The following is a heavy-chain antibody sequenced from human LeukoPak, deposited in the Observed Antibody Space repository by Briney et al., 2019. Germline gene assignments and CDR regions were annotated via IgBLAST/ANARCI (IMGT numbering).Heavy chain of an antibody. CDR3: ARRLASCGGDCYSFDY. J-gene: IGHJ4*02. V-gene: IGHV5-10-1*01. Sequence: GESLKISWQGSGYSFTTYWISWVRQMPGKGLEWIGRIAPGDSYNYYRPSFQGHSTIPADKSINPAYLQWTSRRASDTAMYYCARRLASCGGDCYSFDYWGQGTLVT. D-gene: IGHD2-21*02. CDR1: GYSFTTYW. CDR2: IAPGDSYN.